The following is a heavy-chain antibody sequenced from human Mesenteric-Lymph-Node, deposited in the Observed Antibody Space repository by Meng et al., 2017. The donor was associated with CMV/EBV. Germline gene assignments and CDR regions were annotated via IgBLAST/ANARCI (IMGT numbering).Heavy chain of an antibody. CDR2: ISSSSSYI. CDR1: GGSITSSSYY. CDR3: ARDRRDGYNQRGEIDY. D-gene: IGHD5-24*01. Sequence: ETLSLTCTVSGGSITSSSYYWGWVRQAPGKGLEWVSSISSSSSYIYYADSVKGRFTISRDNSKNTLHLQMNSLRAEDTAVYSCARDRRDGYNQRGEIDYWGQGTLVTVSS. J-gene: IGHJ4*02. V-gene: IGHV3-21*01.